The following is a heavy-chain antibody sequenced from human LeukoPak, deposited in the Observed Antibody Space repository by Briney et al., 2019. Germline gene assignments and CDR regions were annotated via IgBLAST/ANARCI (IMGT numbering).Heavy chain of an antibody. Sequence: GRPLRLSCAASGFTFSSYAMHWVRQAPGKGLEWVADISYDGSNKYYADSVKGRFTISRDNSKNTLYLQMNSLRDEDTAVYYCARESGFGELLFDYWGQATLVTLSS. CDR1: GFTFSSYA. V-gene: IGHV3-30*04. D-gene: IGHD3-10*01. CDR2: ISYDGSNK. J-gene: IGHJ4*02. CDR3: ARESGFGELLFDY.